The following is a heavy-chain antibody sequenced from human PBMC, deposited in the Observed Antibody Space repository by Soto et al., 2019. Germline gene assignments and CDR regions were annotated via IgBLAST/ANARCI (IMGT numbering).Heavy chain of an antibody. D-gene: IGHD3-22*01. Sequence: GGSLRLSCAASGFTFSSYAMHWVRQDPGKGLEWVAVISYDGSNKYYADSVKGRFTISRDNSKNTLYLQMNSLRAEDTAVYYCARDGGGPYYYDSSGYYQGYYYYGMDVWGQGTTVTVSS. V-gene: IGHV3-30-3*01. J-gene: IGHJ6*02. CDR1: GFTFSSYA. CDR3: ARDGGGPYYYDSSGYYQGYYYYGMDV. CDR2: ISYDGSNK.